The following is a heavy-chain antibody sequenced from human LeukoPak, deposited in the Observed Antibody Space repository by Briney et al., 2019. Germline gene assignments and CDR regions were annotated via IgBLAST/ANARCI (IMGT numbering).Heavy chain of an antibody. CDR1: GFTFSSNG. J-gene: IGHJ3*02. CDR3: AREFHDYGDPGAFDI. V-gene: IGHV3-48*02. CDR2: ISDSSDNI. D-gene: IGHD4-17*01. Sequence: GGSLRLSCAASGFTFSSNGMSWVRQAPGGGLEWVSSISDSSDNIYYADSVKGRFTISRDNAKNSLYLQMNSLRDEDTAVYYCAREFHDYGDPGAFDIWGQGTMVTVSS.